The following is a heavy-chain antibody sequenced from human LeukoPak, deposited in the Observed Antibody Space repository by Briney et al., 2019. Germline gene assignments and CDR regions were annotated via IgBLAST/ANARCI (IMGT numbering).Heavy chain of an antibody. CDR3: ARGDFVVVPAYY. V-gene: IGHV1-2*02. J-gene: IGHJ4*02. D-gene: IGHD2-2*01. CDR1: GYTFTDFY. Sequence: ASVKVSCKASGYTFTDFYIHWVRQAPGQGLERMGWINPNGGGTNYAQKFQGRVTMTRDTSISTAYMELSRLRSDDTAVYYCARGDFVVVPAYYWGQGTLVTVSS. CDR2: INPNGGGT.